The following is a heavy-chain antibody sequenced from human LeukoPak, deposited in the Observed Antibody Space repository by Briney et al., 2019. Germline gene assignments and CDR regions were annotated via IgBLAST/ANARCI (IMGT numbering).Heavy chain of an antibody. CDR1: GFTFSSYA. J-gene: IGHJ4*02. D-gene: IGHD1-26*01. V-gene: IGHV3-30*04. CDR2: ISYDGSNK. Sequence: PGGSLRLSCAASGFTFSSYAMHWVRQAPGKGLERGAVISYDGSNKYYADSVKGRFTISRDNSKNTLYLQMNSLRAEDTAVYYCAREKSVGIKFDYWGQGTLVTVSS. CDR3: AREKSVGIKFDY.